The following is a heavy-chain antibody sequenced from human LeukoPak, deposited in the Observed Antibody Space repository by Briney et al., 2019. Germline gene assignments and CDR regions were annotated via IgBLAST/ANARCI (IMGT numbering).Heavy chain of an antibody. Sequence: GSLRLSCAASGFTFSSYGTHWVRQAPGKGLEWVAVIWYDGSNKYYADSVKGRFTISRDNSKNTLYLQMNSLRAEDTAVYYCARDWNSGSYSFDYWGQGTLVTVSS. J-gene: IGHJ4*02. V-gene: IGHV3-33*08. CDR3: ARDWNSGSYSFDY. CDR2: IWYDGSNK. CDR1: GFTFSSYG. D-gene: IGHD1-26*01.